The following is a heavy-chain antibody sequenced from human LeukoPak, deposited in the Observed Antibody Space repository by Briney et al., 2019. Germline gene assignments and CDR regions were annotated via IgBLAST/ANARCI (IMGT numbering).Heavy chain of an antibody. J-gene: IGHJ4*02. CDR3: AKDSAFGGEDS. CDR2: STDTT. Sequence: GGSLRLSCAASGFTFSSYAMSWVRQAPGKGLEWVSTSTDTTYYADSVKGRFTISRDTSKNTLFMQMNSLRAADTAVYYCAKDSAFGGEDSWGQGTLVTVSS. D-gene: IGHD3-16*01. CDR1: GFTFSSYA. V-gene: IGHV3-23*01.